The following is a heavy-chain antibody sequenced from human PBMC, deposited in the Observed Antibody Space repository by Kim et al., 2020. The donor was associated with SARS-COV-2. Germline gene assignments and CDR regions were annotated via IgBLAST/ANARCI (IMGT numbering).Heavy chain of an antibody. CDR2: INNSGST. Sequence: SETLSLTCAVYGGSFSSYYWSWIRQAPGKGLEWIGEINNSGSTNYNPALKSRVTITVDTYKNQSSLKLSTVTGAETAVYYCARARYYSGSESAWGQGTLGTVSS. CDR1: GGSFSSYY. CDR3: ARARYYSGSESA. V-gene: IGHV4-34*01. J-gene: IGHJ5*02. D-gene: IGHD3-10*01.